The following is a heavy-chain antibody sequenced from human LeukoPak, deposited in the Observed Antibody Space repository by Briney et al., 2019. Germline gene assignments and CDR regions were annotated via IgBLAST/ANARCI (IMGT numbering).Heavy chain of an antibody. CDR3: ARDRPYTGGWRGFDY. J-gene: IGHJ4*02. Sequence: SVKVSCKASGGTFSRYAISWVRQAPGQGLEWVGGIIPMFGIANYAQKFQGRVTITAGESTSTAYMELSSLRSEDTAVYYCARDRPYTGGWRGFDYWGQGTLVTVSS. D-gene: IGHD6-19*01. V-gene: IGHV1-69*13. CDR2: IIPMFGIA. CDR1: GGTFSRYA.